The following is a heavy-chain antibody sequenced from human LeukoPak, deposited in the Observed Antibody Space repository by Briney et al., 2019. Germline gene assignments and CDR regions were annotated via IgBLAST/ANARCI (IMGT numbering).Heavy chain of an antibody. Sequence: SETLSLTCTVSGGSISIVDYYWSWIRQPPGKGLEWIGYIYYSGSTYYNPSLKSRVTISVDTSKNQFSLKLSSVTAADTAVYYCARDLLNEGNHLDYWGQGTLVTVSS. J-gene: IGHJ4*02. CDR2: IYYSGST. CDR3: ARDLLNEGNHLDY. D-gene: IGHD4-23*01. CDR1: GGSISIVDYY. V-gene: IGHV4-30-4*01.